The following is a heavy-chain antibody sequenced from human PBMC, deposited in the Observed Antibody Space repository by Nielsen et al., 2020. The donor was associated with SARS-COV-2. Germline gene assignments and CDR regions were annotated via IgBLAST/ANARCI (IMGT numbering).Heavy chain of an antibody. CDR1: GFSFNNYG. J-gene: IGHJ4*02. V-gene: IGHV3-30*03. CDR3: ARLYPDYFDSKKLDY. Sequence: GGSLRLSCATSGFSFNNYGMHWVRQAPGKGLEWVAYISYEGSKQFYADSVKGRFTVSRDFSKTTLYLQMNSLRAEDTAVYYCARLYPDYFDSKKLDYWGQGTLVTVSS. CDR2: ISYEGSKQ. D-gene: IGHD3-22*01.